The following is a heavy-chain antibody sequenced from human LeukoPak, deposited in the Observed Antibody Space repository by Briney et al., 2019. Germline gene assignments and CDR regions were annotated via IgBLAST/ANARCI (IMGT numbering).Heavy chain of an antibody. J-gene: IGHJ4*02. CDR3: ARERDHGYSYGFVLDS. D-gene: IGHD5-18*01. CDR2: IYNSGTT. Sequence: SETLSLTCTVSGGSMNTYYWTWLRQPAGKGLEWLGRIYNSGTTNYNSLLYNPSLSSRVTMSVDGAKNQFSLRLKSVTTADTANFCARERDHGYSYGFVLDSWGQGSLVTVSS. CDR1: GGSMNTYY. V-gene: IGHV4-4*07.